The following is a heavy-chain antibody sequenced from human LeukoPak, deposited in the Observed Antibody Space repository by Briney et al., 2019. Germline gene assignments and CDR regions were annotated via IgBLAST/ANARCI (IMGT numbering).Heavy chain of an antibody. CDR2: INSDGSSA. V-gene: IGHV3-74*01. CDR3: ARELVIHDAFDI. D-gene: IGHD3-9*01. CDR1: GFTFSSYS. J-gene: IGHJ3*02. Sequence: GGSLRLSCAASGFTFSSYSMNWVRQAPGKGLVWVSRINSDGSSASYADSVKGRFTISRDNAKNTLYLQMNSLRAEDTAVYYCARELVIHDAFDIWGQGTMVTVSS.